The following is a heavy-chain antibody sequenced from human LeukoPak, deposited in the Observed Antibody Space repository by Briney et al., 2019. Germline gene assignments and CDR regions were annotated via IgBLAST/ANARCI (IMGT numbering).Heavy chain of an antibody. CDR3: VREAGPLD. CDR1: GYTFTGYY. V-gene: IGHV1-2*02. CDR2: VNPNTGGT. Sequence: ASVKISCKASGYTFTGYYINWVRQAPGQAPEWVGWVNPNTGGTRYAQRFQGRVTMTRDTSITTAFMELRGLTFDDTAVFYCVREAGPLDWGQGTLVTVSS. J-gene: IGHJ4*02.